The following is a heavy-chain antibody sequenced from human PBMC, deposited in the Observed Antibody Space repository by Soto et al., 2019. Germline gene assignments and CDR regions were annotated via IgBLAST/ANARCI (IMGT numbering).Heavy chain of an antibody. J-gene: IGHJ4*02. Sequence: PSETLSLTCTVSGGSISSSSYYWGWIRQPPGKGLEWIGSIYYSGSTYYNPSLKSRVTISVDTSKNQFSLKLSSVTAADTAVYYCARYSSSWYSAYWGQGTLVTVSS. CDR3: ARYSSSWYSAY. D-gene: IGHD6-13*01. V-gene: IGHV4-39*01. CDR2: IYYSGST. CDR1: GGSISSSSYY.